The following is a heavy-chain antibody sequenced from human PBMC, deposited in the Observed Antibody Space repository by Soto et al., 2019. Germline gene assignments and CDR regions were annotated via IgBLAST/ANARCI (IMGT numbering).Heavy chain of an antibody. CDR1: GFTFSNAW. D-gene: IGHD3-10*01. Sequence: GGSLRLSCAASGFTFSNAWMRWVRQAPEKGLEWVGRIKSKTDGGTTDYAAPVKGRFTISRDDSKNTLYLQMNSLKPEDTAVYYCTRLAESSPIYYYYYYMDVWGKGTTVTVSS. J-gene: IGHJ6*03. CDR2: IKSKTDGGTT. CDR3: TRLAESSPIYYYYYYMDV. V-gene: IGHV3-15*01.